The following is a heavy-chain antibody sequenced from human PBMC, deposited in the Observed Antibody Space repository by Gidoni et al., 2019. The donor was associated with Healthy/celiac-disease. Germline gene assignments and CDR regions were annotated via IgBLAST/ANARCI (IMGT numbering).Heavy chain of an antibody. CDR1: GFTVSSNY. CDR2: IYSGCST. CDR3: ARDFPPPYYYMDV. Sequence: EVQLVETGGGLIQPGGSLRLSCAASGFTVSSNYMSWVRQAPGKGLEWVSVIYSGCSTYYADSVKGRFTISRDNSKNTLYLQMNSLRAEDTAVYYCARDFPPPYYYMDVWGKGTTVTVSS. V-gene: IGHV3-53*02. J-gene: IGHJ6*03.